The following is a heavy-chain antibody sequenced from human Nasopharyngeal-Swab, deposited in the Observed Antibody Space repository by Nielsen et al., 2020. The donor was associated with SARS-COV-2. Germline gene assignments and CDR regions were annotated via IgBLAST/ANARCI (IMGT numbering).Heavy chain of an antibody. Sequence: GSLRLSCTVSGGSISSSSYYWGWIRPPPGKGLEWIGSIYYSGSTYYNPSLKSRVTISVDTSKNQFSLKLSSVTAADTAVYYCARLGIAARWGYWGQGTLVTVSS. CDR1: GGSISSSSYY. CDR3: ARLGIAARWGY. J-gene: IGHJ4*02. D-gene: IGHD6-6*01. CDR2: IYYSGST. V-gene: IGHV4-39*01.